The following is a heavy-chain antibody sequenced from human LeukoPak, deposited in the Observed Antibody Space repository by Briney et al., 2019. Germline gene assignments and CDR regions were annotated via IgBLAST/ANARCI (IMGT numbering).Heavy chain of an antibody. Sequence: SETLSLTCTVSGGSISSYYWSWIRQPPGKGLEWIGYIYYSGSTNYNPSLKSRVTISVDTSKNQFSLKLSSVTAADTAVYYCAREGSSWYLGYYYYYMDVWGKGTTVTVSS. CDR1: GGSISSYY. J-gene: IGHJ6*03. V-gene: IGHV4-59*01. CDR3: AREGSSWYLGYYYYYMDV. D-gene: IGHD6-13*01. CDR2: IYYSGST.